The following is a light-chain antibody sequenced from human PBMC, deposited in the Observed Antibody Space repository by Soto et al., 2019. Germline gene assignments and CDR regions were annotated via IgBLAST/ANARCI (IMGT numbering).Light chain of an antibody. CDR1: STDVGVHNY. CDR3: SAFEASSFPL. Sequence: QSALTQPPSASGSPGQSVTISCTGTSTDVGVHNYVSWYQHHPGKAPKFIIFDVNKRPSGVPDRFSGSTSGNTASLTVSGRLAVDEDYYYCSAFEASSFPLFGGGTKLTVL. V-gene: IGLV2-8*01. CDR2: DVN. J-gene: IGLJ2*01.